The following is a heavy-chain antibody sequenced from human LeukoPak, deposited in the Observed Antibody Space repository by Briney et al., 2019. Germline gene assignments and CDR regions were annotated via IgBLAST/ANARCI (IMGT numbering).Heavy chain of an antibody. CDR3: ARYPVAGD. D-gene: IGHD6-19*01. J-gene: IGHJ4*02. CDR1: GGSISGYY. V-gene: IGHV4-59*01. Sequence: SETLSLTCTVSGGSISGYYWSWIRQPPGKGLEWIGYIYYSGSTNYNPSLKSRVTISVDTSKNQFSLKLSSVTAADTAVYYCARYPVAGDWGQGTLVTVSS. CDR2: IYYSGST.